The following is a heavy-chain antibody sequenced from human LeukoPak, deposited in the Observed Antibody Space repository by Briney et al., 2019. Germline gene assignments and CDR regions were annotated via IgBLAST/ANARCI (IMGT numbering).Heavy chain of an antibody. V-gene: IGHV3-48*01. D-gene: IGHD3-22*01. CDR2: ISRSSSII. CDR1: GFTFSSYG. J-gene: IGHJ4*02. CDR3: ARDRYDSSHYYHY. Sequence: GGSLRLSCAASGFTFSSYGMNWVRQAPGKGLEWVSYISRSSSIIYYADSVKGRFTISRDNAKNSLYLQMNSLRGEDTAVYYCARDRYDSSHYYHYWGQGTLVTVSA.